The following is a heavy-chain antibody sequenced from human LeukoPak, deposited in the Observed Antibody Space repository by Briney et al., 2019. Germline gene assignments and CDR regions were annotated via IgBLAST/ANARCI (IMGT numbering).Heavy chain of an antibody. CDR3: ARIVVADN. CDR2: INHSGST. CDR1: GGSISSSSYY. D-gene: IGHD2-21*01. V-gene: IGHV4-39*07. J-gene: IGHJ4*02. Sequence: SETLSLTCTVSGGSISSSSYYWSWIRQPPGKGLEWIGEINHSGSTNYNPSLKSRVTISVDTSKNQFSLKLSSVTAADTAVYYCARIVVADNWGQGTLVTVSS.